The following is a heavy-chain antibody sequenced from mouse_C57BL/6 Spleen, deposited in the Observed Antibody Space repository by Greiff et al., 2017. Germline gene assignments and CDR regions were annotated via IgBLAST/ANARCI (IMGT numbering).Heavy chain of an antibody. CDR2: ISYDGSN. D-gene: IGHD1-1*01. J-gene: IGHJ4*01. Sequence: EVKLMESGPGLVKPSQSLSLTCSVTGYSITSGYYWNWIRQFPGNKLEWIGYISYDGSNNYNPSLKNRISITRDTSKNQFFLKLNSVTTEDTATYYCARGGAYDYYGWAMDYWGQGTSVTVSS. V-gene: IGHV3-6*01. CDR1: GYSITSGYY. CDR3: ARGGAYDYYGWAMDY.